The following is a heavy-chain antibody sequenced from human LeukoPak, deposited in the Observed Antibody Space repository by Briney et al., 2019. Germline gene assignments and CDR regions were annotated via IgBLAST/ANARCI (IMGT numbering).Heavy chain of an antibody. Sequence: PGGSHSPSCAPSGFTFSNDWMNWARHAPGKELVWVSRIKGDGSGTGYADSVKGRFTISRDNAKNTLYLEMNSLRVEDTAVYYCARGYYYDSSGLDYWGRGRLVTVSS. V-gene: IGHV3-74*01. CDR3: ARGYYYDSSGLDY. CDR1: GFTFSNDW. D-gene: IGHD3-22*01. J-gene: IGHJ4*02. CDR2: IKGDGSGT.